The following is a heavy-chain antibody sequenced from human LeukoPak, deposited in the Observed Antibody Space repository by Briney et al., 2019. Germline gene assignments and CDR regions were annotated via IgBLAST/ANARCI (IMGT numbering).Heavy chain of an antibody. J-gene: IGHJ6*04. CDR3: AKKWAIDV. D-gene: IGHD1-26*01. V-gene: IGHV3-23*01. Sequence: GGSLTLSCVASGFTFSNYAMSWVRQAPGKGLEYVSPISVSGLSTYYTDSVRGRFTISRDNSKNTLYLQMNSLRAEDTAVYYCAKKWAIDVWGKGTTVTISS. CDR2: ISVSGLST. CDR1: GFTFSNYA.